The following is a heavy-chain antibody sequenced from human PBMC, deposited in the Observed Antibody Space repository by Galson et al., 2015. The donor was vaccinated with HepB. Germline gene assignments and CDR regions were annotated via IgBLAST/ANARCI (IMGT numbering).Heavy chain of an antibody. CDR2: ISGRGTMT. CDR3: ATCQSDFWKTGADP. D-gene: IGHD3-3*01. V-gene: IGHV3-23*01. CDR1: GITFSLYA. Sequence: SLRLSCAGSGITFSLYALSWIRQAPGKGLEWVSTISGRGTMTYYADSVKGRFTISRDNSKNMLFLQMNNLSAEDTAVYFCATCQSDFWKTGADPWGQGTLVTVSS. J-gene: IGHJ5*02.